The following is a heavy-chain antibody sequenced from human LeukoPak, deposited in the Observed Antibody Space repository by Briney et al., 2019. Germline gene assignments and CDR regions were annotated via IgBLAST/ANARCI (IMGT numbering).Heavy chain of an antibody. Sequence: SETLSLTCTVSGGSISIYYWSWIRQPPGKGLEWIGYIYYSGSTNYNPSLKSRVTISVDTSKNQFSLKLSSVTAADTAVYYCARVGYDFWSGYYHYGMDVWGQGTTVTVSS. CDR2: IYYSGST. J-gene: IGHJ6*02. CDR3: ARVGYDFWSGYYHYGMDV. V-gene: IGHV4-59*01. D-gene: IGHD3-3*01. CDR1: GGSISIYY.